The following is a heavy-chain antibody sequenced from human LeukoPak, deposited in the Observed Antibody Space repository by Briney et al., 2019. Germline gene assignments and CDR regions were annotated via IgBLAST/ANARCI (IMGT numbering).Heavy chain of an antibody. CDR3: ARNYGMDV. V-gene: IGHV3-7*02. Sequence: GGSLRLSCAASGFTFSSYWMSWVRQAPGKGLEWVANINHDGSDKYYVDSVKGRFTISRDNAENSLYLQMNSLRAEDTAVYYCARNYGMDVWGKGTTVTVSS. CDR2: INHDGSDK. J-gene: IGHJ6*04. CDR1: GFTFSSYW.